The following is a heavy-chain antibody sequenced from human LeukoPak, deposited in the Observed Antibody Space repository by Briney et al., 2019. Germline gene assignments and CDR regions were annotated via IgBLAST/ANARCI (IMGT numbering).Heavy chain of an antibody. CDR3: ARRFVVRDAGEYHYYGMDV. J-gene: IGHJ6*02. D-gene: IGHD3-10*01. CDR2: IYPLDSDT. CDR1: GYNFPDYW. Sequence: GESLKISCKGSGYNFPDYWIDWVRQMPGKGLEWVGHIYPLDSDTTYSPSFQGQVTISVDKSTSTAYLQWRSLKASDTAMYYCARRFVVRDAGEYHYYGMDVWGQGTTVTVSS. V-gene: IGHV5-51*01.